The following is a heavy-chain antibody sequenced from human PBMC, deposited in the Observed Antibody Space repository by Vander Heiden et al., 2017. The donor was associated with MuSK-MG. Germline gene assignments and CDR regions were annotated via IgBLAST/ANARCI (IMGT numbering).Heavy chain of an antibody. J-gene: IGHJ4*02. V-gene: IGHV7-4-1*02. CDR3: AREDEYYDILTGYYPHYFDY. CDR1: GYTFTSYA. Sequence: QVQLVQSGSELKKPGASVKVSCKASGYTFTSYAMNWVRQAPGQGLEWMGWINTNTGNPTYAQGFTGRLVVALDTSVSTAYLQISSLKAEDTAVYYCAREDEYYDILTGYYPHYFDYWGQGTLVTVSS. CDR2: INTNTGNP. D-gene: IGHD3-9*01.